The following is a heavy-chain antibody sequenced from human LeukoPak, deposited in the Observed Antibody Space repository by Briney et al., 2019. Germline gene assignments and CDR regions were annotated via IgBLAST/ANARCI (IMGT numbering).Heavy chain of an antibody. CDR3: AELDITMIGGV. J-gene: IGHJ6*04. V-gene: IGHV3-48*03. CDR2: ISSSGSTI. D-gene: IGHD3-10*02. CDR1: GFTFSSYE. Sequence: GGSLRLSCAASGFTFSSYEMNWVRQAPGKGLEWVSYISSSGSTIYYADSVKGRFTISRDNAKNSLYLQMNSLRAEDTAVYYCAELDITMIGGVWGKGTTVTISS.